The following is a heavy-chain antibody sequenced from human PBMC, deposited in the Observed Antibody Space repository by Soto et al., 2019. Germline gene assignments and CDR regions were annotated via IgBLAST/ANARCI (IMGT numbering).Heavy chain of an antibody. CDR3: AQDTYYHDTSGYYTFDY. V-gene: IGHV3-30*18. D-gene: IGHD3-22*01. CDR2: ISYDGRNK. CDR1: GLTFSSYG. J-gene: IGHJ4*02. Sequence: GGSLRLSCAAPGLTFSSYGMHWVRQAPGKGLEWVAGISYDGRNKYFVDSVKGRFTISRDNSKNTLELQMNSLRVEDTAVFYCAQDTYYHDTSGYYTFDYWGQGA.